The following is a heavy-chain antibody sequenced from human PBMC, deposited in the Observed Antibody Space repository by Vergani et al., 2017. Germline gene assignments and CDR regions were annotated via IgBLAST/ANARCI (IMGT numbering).Heavy chain of an antibody. Sequence: QVQLQQWGGGLLKPSETLSLTCVLNGGSFTSYHWTWIRQSPGEGLGWVGDIAHTGRPDYNPSLKSRLTMSVDKSRNQFYLTLNSVTATDTAIYFCARVNTETNVHLYYYYCMDLLGQGTAGTVSP. CDR2: IAHTGRP. CDR1: GGSFTSYH. J-gene: IGHJ6*01. CDR3: ARVNTETNVHLYYYYCMDL. V-gene: IGHV4-34*01. D-gene: IGHD4-11*01.